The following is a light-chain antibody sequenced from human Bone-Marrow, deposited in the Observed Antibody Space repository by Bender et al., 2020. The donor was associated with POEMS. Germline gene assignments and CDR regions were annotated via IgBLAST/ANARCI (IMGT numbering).Light chain of an antibody. CDR1: SSDFGTYDL. CDR3: AVWDDSLNGWV. CDR2: EVF. V-gene: IGLV2-23*02. Sequence: QSALTQAASVSGSPGQSITISCTGASSDFGTYDLVSWYQHHPGKAPKLMIYEVFKRPSGVSNRFSGSKSGNTASLTISGLQAEDGADYYCAVWDDSLNGWVFGGGTKLTVL. J-gene: IGLJ3*02.